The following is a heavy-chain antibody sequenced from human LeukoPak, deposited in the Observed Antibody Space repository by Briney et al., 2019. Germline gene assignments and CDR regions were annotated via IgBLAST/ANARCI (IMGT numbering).Heavy chain of an antibody. CDR2: ISTTSDYI. D-gene: IGHD6-13*01. J-gene: IGHJ4*02. V-gene: IGHV3-21*01. CDR3: ARGGIYSQGFDS. Sequence: GGSLRLSCAASRFTFSSYSMNWVRQAPGKGLEWVSSISTTSDYIYYADSLKGRLTISRDNAKNSLYLQMNSLRAEDTAVYYCARGGIYSQGFDSWGQGTLVTVSS. CDR1: RFTFSSYS.